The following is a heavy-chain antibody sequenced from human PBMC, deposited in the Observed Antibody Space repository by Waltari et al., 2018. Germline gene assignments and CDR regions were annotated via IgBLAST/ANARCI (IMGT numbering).Heavy chain of an antibody. V-gene: IGHV3-23*01. Sequence: EVQLLESGGGLVQPGGSLRLSCAASGLPFSSYAMSWVRQAPGTGLEWVSGISVSGGSTYDADSVKGRFTISRDNSKNTLYLQMNSLRAEDTAVYYCAKYLWQWLATPENYYYYYGLDVWGQGTTVTVSS. CDR2: ISVSGGST. CDR3: AKYLWQWLATPENYYYYYGLDV. CDR1: GLPFSSYA. D-gene: IGHD6-19*01. J-gene: IGHJ6*02.